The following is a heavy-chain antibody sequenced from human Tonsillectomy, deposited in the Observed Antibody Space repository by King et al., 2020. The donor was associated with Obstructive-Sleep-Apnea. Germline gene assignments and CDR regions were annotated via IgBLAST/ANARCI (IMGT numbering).Heavy chain of an antibody. CDR1: GFTFNNYA. CDR2: ISSSSSFI. J-gene: IGHJ4*02. V-gene: IGHV3-21*01. Sequence: QLVESGGGLVKPGGSLRLSCAASGFTFNNYAMNWVRLVPGKGLEWVSSISSSSSFIYYADSVEGRFTISRDNAKNSLYLQMNSLGAEETAVYYCARPPNDDLWSGSLFYFHSWGQGTLVTVSS. CDR3: ARPPNDDLWSGSLFYFHS. D-gene: IGHD3-3*01.